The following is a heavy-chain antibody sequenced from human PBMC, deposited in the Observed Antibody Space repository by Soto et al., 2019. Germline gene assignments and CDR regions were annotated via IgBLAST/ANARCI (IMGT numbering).Heavy chain of an antibody. V-gene: IGHV1-18*01. CDR3: ARTGGDIVVVDFLDAFDI. J-gene: IGHJ3*02. D-gene: IGHD2-15*01. CDR2: ISAYNGNT. CDR1: GYTFTSYV. Sequence: QVQLVQSGAEVKKPGASVKVSCKASGYTFTSYVISWVRQAPGQGLEWMGWISAYNGNTNYAQKLQGRVTMTTDTSTSKAYMELRRLRSDDTAVYYCARTGGDIVVVDFLDAFDIWGQGTMVTVSS.